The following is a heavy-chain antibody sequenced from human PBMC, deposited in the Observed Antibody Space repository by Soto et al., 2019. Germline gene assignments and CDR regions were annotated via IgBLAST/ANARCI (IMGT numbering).Heavy chain of an antibody. CDR3: ARVGYCSSTSCYGNFDY. V-gene: IGHV6-1*01. CDR2: TYYRSKWYN. D-gene: IGHD2-2*01. Sequence: KQSQTLSLTCAISGDSVSSNSAAWNWIRQSPSRGLEWLGRTYYRSKWYNDYAVSVKSRITINPDTSKNQFSLQLNSVTPEDTAVYYCARVGYCSSTSCYGNFDYWGQGTLVTVSS. CDR1: GDSVSSNSAA. J-gene: IGHJ4*02.